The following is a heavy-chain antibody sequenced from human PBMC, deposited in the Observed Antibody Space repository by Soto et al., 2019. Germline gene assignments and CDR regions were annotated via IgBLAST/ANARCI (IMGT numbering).Heavy chain of an antibody. D-gene: IGHD6-19*01. CDR2: IKSNGGST. CDR1: GFTFSTYT. Sequence: EVHLVESGGGLVQPGGSLRLSCAASGFTFSTYTMHWVRQAPGKGLEYDSSIKSNGGSTYYANSVKDRFTISRDNSKNTVYLQMGSLRVEDMAIYYCARDSSGWVQYWGQRTLVTVSS. V-gene: IGHV3-64*01. CDR3: ARDSSGWVQY. J-gene: IGHJ4*02.